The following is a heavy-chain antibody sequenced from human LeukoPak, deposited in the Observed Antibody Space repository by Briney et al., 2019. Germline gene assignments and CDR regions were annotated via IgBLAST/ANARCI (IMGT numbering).Heavy chain of an antibody. CDR2: IYTSGST. D-gene: IGHD4-23*01. CDR3: ARDPPQTTVVTGDAFDI. J-gene: IGHJ3*02. Sequence: SETLSLTCTVSGGSISSGSHYWSWIRQPAGKGLEWIGRIYTSGSTNYNPSLKSRVTISVDTSKNQFSLKLSSVTAADTAVYYCARDPPQTTVVTGDAFDIWGQGTMVTVSS. V-gene: IGHV4-61*02. CDR1: GGSISSGSHY.